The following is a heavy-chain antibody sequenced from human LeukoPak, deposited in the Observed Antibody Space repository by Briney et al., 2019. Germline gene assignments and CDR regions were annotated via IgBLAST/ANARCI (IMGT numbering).Heavy chain of an antibody. CDR3: ARDKEMATIPYYYYYYGMDV. Sequence: SETLSLTCAVYGGSFSGYYWTWIRQHPGKGLEWIGYIYYSGSTYYNPSLKSRVTISVDTSKNQFSLKLSSVTAADTAVYYCARDKEMATIPYYYYYYGMDVWGQGTTVTVSS. D-gene: IGHD5-24*01. V-gene: IGHV4-31*11. CDR1: GGSFSGYY. J-gene: IGHJ6*02. CDR2: IYYSGST.